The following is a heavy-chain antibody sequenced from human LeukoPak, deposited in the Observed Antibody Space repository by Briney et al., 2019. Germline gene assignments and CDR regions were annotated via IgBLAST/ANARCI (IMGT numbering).Heavy chain of an antibody. Sequence: ASVKVSCKASGYTFTSYGISWVRQAPGQGLEWMGWISAYNGNTNYAQKLQGRVTMTTDTSTSTAYMELRSLRSDDTAVYYCARDYGHVWGSYLRFDYWGQGTLVTVSS. CDR3: ARDYGHVWGSYLRFDY. CDR2: ISAYNGNT. CDR1: GYTFTSYG. J-gene: IGHJ4*02. V-gene: IGHV1-18*01. D-gene: IGHD3-16*02.